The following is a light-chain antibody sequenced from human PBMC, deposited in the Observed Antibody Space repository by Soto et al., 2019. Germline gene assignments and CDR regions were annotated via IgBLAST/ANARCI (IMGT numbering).Light chain of an antibody. CDR3: SSYAGSGTYV. V-gene: IGLV2-23*01. CDR2: EGS. J-gene: IGLJ1*01. CDR1: SSDVGTYNL. Sequence: QSALTQPASVSGSPGQSITISCTGTSSDVGTYNLVSWYQQHPGNAPKLILFEGSKRPSGISNRFSGSKSDNTASLTISGLLADDEADFYCSSYAGSGTYVFGTGTKLTVL.